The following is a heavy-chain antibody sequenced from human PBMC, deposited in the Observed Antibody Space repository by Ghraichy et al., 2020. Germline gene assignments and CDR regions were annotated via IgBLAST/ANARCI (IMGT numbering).Heavy chain of an antibody. V-gene: IGHV4-59*08. D-gene: IGHD3-22*01. CDR2: VYNGGST. CDR1: GASTSLNY. CDR3: ARLRNSYYYVLDY. J-gene: IGHJ4*02. Sequence: SETLSLTCSVSGASTSLNYWTWIRQPPGKGLEWIGYVYNGGSTDYNPSLKSRVTISMDTSKKRFSLKLHSATAADSAVYYCARLRNSYYYVLDYWGPGILVTVSS.